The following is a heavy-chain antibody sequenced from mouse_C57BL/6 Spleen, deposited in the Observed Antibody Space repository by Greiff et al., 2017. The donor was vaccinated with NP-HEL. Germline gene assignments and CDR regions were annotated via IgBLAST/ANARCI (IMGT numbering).Heavy chain of an antibody. D-gene: IGHD1-1*01. V-gene: IGHV1-50*01. CDR2: IDPSDSYT. CDR1: GYTFTSYW. Sequence: QVQLQQSGAELVKPGASVKLSCKASGYTFTSYWMQWVKQRPGQGLEWIGEIDPSDSYTNYNQKFKGKATLTVDTSSSTAYMQLSSLTSEDSAVYYCANPARGSSPFDYWGQGTTLTVSS. J-gene: IGHJ2*01. CDR3: ANPARGSSPFDY.